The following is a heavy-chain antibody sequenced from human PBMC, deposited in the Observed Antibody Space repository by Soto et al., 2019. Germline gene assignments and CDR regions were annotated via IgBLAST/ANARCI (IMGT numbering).Heavy chain of an antibody. Sequence: VQLVESGGGLVQPGGSLRLSCAASGFTFSSYGMHWVRQAPGKGLEWVAVISYDGSNKYYADSVKGRFTISRDNSKNTLYLQMNSLRAEDTAVYYCATLTTVVSRFDYWGQGTLVTVSS. CDR1: GFTFSSYG. V-gene: IGHV3-30*03. J-gene: IGHJ4*02. CDR3: ATLTTVVSRFDY. CDR2: ISYDGSNK. D-gene: IGHD4-17*01.